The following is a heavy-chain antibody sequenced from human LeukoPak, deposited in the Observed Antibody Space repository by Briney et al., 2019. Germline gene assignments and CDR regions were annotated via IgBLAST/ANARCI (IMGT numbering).Heavy chain of an antibody. CDR3: ARGLSGSYMSDY. D-gene: IGHD3-10*01. Sequence: GGSLRLSCAASGFSFSSYEMNWVRQAPGRGLEWVSYISSSSGSTIYYADSVKGRFTISRDNSKNTLYLQMNSLTDEDTAVYYCARGLSGSYMSDYWGQGTLVTVSS. V-gene: IGHV3-48*03. CDR1: GFSFSSYE. J-gene: IGHJ4*02. CDR2: ISSSSGSTI.